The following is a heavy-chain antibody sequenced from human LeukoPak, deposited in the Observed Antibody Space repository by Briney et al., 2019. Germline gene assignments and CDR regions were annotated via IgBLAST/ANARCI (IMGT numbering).Heavy chain of an antibody. CDR3: AKGSGFGPSNWFDS. CDR1: GFTFNNYA. Sequence: QSGGSLRLLWAASGFTFNNYAMSWVRQAPGKGLEGVSSTSGSGGSTYYADSLKGRFTISRDNSKNTMYLQMNSLRAEDTALYYCAKGSGFGPSNWFDSGGQGTLVTVSS. V-gene: IGHV3-23*01. CDR2: TSGSGGST. D-gene: IGHD3-10*01. J-gene: IGHJ5*01.